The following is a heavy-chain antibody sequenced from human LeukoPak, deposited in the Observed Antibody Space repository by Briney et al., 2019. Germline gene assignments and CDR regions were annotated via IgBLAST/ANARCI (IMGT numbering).Heavy chain of an antibody. Sequence: PSETLSLTCAVYGGSFSGYYWSWIRQPPGKGLEWIGEINHSGSTNYNPSLKSRVTISVDTSKNQFSLKLCSVTAADTAVYYCARRRVVVVAATVPSLKRYWYFDVWGRGTLVTVSS. CDR2: INHSGST. V-gene: IGHV4-34*01. CDR3: ARRRVVVVAATVPSLKRYWYFDV. J-gene: IGHJ2*01. CDR1: GGSFSGYY. D-gene: IGHD2-15*01.